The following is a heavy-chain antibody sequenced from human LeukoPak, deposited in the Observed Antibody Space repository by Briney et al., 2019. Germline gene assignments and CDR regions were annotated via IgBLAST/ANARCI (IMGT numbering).Heavy chain of an antibody. J-gene: IGHJ6*02. Sequence: GGSLRLSCAASGLTFSRNWMHWVRQAPGKGLVWVSRIKHDGSGTTYADSVKGRFTISRDNAKNTVSLHMNSLRAEDTAVYYCARDINYGMDVWGQGTTVTVSS. CDR1: GLTFSRNW. CDR2: IKHDGSGT. V-gene: IGHV3-74*03. CDR3: ARDINYGMDV.